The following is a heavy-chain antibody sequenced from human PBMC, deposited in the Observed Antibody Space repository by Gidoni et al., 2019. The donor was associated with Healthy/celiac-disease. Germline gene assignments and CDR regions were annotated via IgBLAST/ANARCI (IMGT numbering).Heavy chain of an antibody. Sequence: QVQLQESGPGLVKPSETLSLTCTVSGGSISSYYWRWIRQPAGKGLEWIGRIYTSGSTNYNPSLKSRVTMSVDTSKNQFSLKLSSVTAADTAVYYCARDPPTDYGDYRTYYYYMDVWGKGTTVTVSS. CDR1: GGSISSYY. V-gene: IGHV4-4*07. J-gene: IGHJ6*03. D-gene: IGHD4-17*01. CDR3: ARDPPTDYGDYRTYYYYMDV. CDR2: IYTSGST.